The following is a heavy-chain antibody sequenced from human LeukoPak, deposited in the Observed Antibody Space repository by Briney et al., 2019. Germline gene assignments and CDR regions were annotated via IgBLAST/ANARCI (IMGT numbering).Heavy chain of an antibody. CDR2: INPNSGGT. V-gene: IGHV1-2*02. D-gene: IGHD6-13*01. CDR1: GYTFTGYY. Sequence: ASVKVSCKASGYTFTGYYIHWVRQAPGQGLEWMGWINPNSGGTNYAQKFQGGVTMTRDTSISTAYMELSRLRSDDTAVYYCARASMDSSSWYEDDYWGQGTLVTVSS. J-gene: IGHJ4*02. CDR3: ARASMDSSSWYEDDY.